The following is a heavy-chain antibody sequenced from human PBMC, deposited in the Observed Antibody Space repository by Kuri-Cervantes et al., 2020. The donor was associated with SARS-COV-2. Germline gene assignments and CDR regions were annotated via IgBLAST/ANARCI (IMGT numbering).Heavy chain of an antibody. J-gene: IGHJ5*02. Sequence: SVKVSCKASGGTFSSYAISWVRQAPGQGLEWMGGIIPIFGTANYAQKFQGRVTITADKSTSTAYMELSSLRSEDTAVYYCASLVCGGDCYPPPWGQGTLVTVSS. D-gene: IGHD2-21*02. V-gene: IGHV1-69*06. CDR3: ASLVCGGDCYPPP. CDR1: GGTFSSYA. CDR2: IIPIFGTA.